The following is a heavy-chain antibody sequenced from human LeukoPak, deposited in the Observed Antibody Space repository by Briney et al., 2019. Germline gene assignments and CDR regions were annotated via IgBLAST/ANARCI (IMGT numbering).Heavy chain of an antibody. D-gene: IGHD3-16*02. CDR2: INPKSGAT. V-gene: IGHV1-2*02. CDR3: ARVQPFNDDYAWGRYRYRHFDY. Sequence: GASVKVSCKASGYSFTDYYIHWVRQAPGQGLEWVGWINPKSGATKYAQKFQGRVTMTRDTSINTAYMDLSRLRSDDTAVYFCARVQPFNDDYAWGRYRYRHFDYWGQGTLVTVSS. CDR1: GYSFTDYY. J-gene: IGHJ4*02.